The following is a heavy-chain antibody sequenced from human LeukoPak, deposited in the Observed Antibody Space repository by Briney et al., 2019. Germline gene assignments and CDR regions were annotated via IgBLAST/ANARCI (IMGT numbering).Heavy chain of an antibody. V-gene: IGHV3-23*01. CDR3: AKDPLLCCSSASCYVDY. D-gene: IGHD2-2*01. J-gene: IGHJ4*02. CDR2: ISGSGGST. Sequence: PGGSLRLSCAASGFSFSNYAMSWVRQAPGKGLEWVSAISGSGGSTYYADSVKGRFTIARDNSKNTLYLQMNSLRAEDTAVYYCAKDPLLCCSSASCYVDYWGQGALVTVSS. CDR1: GFSFSNYA.